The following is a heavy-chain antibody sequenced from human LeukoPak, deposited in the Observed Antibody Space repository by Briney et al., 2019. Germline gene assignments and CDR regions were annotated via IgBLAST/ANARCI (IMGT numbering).Heavy chain of an antibody. J-gene: IGHJ4*02. CDR2: IKQDESEK. V-gene: IGHV3-7*01. D-gene: IGHD3-3*01. CDR1: GFTFSSYW. Sequence: GGSLRLSCAASGFTFSSYWMNWVRQAPGKGLEWVANIKQDESEKYYVDSVKGRFAISRDNAKSSLYLQMNSLRAEDTAVYYCAKDGTYYDFWSGYGYYFDYWGQGTLVTVSS. CDR3: AKDGTYYDFWSGYGYYFDY.